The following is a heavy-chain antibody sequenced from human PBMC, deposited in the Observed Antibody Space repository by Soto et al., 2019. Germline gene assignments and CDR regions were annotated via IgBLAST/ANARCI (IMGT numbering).Heavy chain of an antibody. CDR2: ISYDGSNK. Sequence: GGSLRLSCAASGFTFSSYGMHWVRQAPGKGLEWVAVISYDGSNKYYADSVKGRFTISRDNSKNTLYLQMSSLRAEDTAVYYCAKGTYYYDSSGYNYPAPYYYYGMDVWGQGTTVTVS. CDR3: AKGTYYYDSSGYNYPAPYYYYGMDV. V-gene: IGHV3-30*18. J-gene: IGHJ6*02. CDR1: GFTFSSYG. D-gene: IGHD3-22*01.